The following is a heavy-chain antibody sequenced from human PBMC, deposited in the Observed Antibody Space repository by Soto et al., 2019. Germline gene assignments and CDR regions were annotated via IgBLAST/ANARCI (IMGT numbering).Heavy chain of an antibody. Sequence: QLQLQESGPGLVKPSETLSLTCNVSCGSISSSRSYWAWIRQPQGKGLEWIANIFYSGSTYYNPSLKSRVTVSVDTSKNQFSRKLSCVTAADTAVYYCERQAAAAGTEVWFDPWGQGTLVTVSS. CDR1: CGSISSSRSY. D-gene: IGHD6-13*01. J-gene: IGHJ5*02. V-gene: IGHV4-39*01. CDR3: ERQAAAAGTEVWFDP. CDR2: IFYSGST.